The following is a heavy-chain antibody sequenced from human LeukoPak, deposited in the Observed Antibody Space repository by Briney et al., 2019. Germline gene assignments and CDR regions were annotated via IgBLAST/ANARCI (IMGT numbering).Heavy chain of an antibody. CDR2: IIPIFGTA. D-gene: IGHD1-26*01. J-gene: IGHJ5*02. Sequence: GASVKVSCKASGGTFSSYAISWVRQAPGQGLEWMGGIIPIFGTANYAQKFQGRVTITTDESTSTAYMELSSLRSEDTAVYYCARDSPNCGSYPNWFDPWGQGTLVTVSS. V-gene: IGHV1-69*05. CDR1: GGTFSSYA. CDR3: ARDSPNCGSYPNWFDP.